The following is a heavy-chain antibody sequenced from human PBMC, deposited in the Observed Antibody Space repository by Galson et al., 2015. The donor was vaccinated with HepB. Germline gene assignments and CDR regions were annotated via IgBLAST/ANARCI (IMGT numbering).Heavy chain of an antibody. CDR2: INVGNGNT. D-gene: IGHD3-22*01. CDR1: GYLFTSYG. CDR3: ARDPFLYYDSSGYLGANGMDV. V-gene: IGHV1-3*01. Sequence: SVKVSCKASGYLFTSYGMHWVRQAPGQRLEWMGWINVGNGNTKYLQKLQGRVTITRDTSASTGYMELSSLRSEDTAVYYCARDPFLYYDSSGYLGANGMDVWGQGTTVTVSS. J-gene: IGHJ6*02.